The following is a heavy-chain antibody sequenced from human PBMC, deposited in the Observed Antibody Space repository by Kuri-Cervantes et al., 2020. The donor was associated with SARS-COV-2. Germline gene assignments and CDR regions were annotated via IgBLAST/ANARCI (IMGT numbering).Heavy chain of an antibody. CDR2: IYWDDDK. CDR3: AHLIAARPASYFDC. J-gene: IGHJ4*02. CDR1: VFSLRNGGVG. V-gene: IGHV2-5*05. D-gene: IGHD6-6*01. Sequence: GTTMVKPTPTLTLTCTFSVFSLRNGGVGVGWIRPPPGKALEWFALIYWDDDKRYVSSLKCRITITKDTYKNQVVLTMTNMDAVDPATYYCAHLIAARPASYFDCWGQGTLVTVSS.